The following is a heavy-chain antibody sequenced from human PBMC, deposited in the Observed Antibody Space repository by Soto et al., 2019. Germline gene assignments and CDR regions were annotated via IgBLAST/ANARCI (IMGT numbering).Heavy chain of an antibody. V-gene: IGHV3-11*01. Sequence: GGSLRLSCAASGFTFSDYYMSWIRQAPGKGLEWISYISTSGTSVFYADSVKGRFTISRDNAKNSLYLQMNSLTAEDTAVYYCARDAVYCSGGSCYRAEYFQHWGQGTLVTVSS. CDR2: ISTSGTSV. J-gene: IGHJ1*01. D-gene: IGHD2-15*01. CDR1: GFTFSDYY. CDR3: ARDAVYCSGGSCYRAEYFQH.